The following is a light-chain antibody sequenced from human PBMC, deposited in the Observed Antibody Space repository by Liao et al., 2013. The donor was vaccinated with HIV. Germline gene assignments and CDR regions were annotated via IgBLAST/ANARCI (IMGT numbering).Light chain of an antibody. CDR3: QVWDSSSDNWV. Sequence: SYELTQPPSVSVSPGQTASVTCSGHRLGDKFACWYQQKPGQAPVLVIYYDGDRPSGIPERFSGSKSENTATLTISRVEAGDEADYYCQVWDSSSDNWVFGGGTKLTVL. CDR1: RLGDKF. CDR2: YDG. J-gene: IGLJ3*02. V-gene: IGLV3-1*01.